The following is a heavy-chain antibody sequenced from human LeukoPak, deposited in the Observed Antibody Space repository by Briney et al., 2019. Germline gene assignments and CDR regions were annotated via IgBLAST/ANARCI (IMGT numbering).Heavy chain of an antibody. J-gene: IGHJ6*02. CDR3: TRDLMDYDVSTGLHHYYMDV. CDR1: GFTFSSYW. D-gene: IGHD3-9*01. CDR2: INGDGRNI. V-gene: IGHV3-74*01. Sequence: PGGSLRLSCAASGFTFSSYWMHWVRQGPRKGLGWVSRINGDGRNINYADSVRGRFTISRDNAKTTLYLQMNPLRVEDTAVYYCTRDLMDYDVSTGLHHYYMDVWGQGTTVTVSS.